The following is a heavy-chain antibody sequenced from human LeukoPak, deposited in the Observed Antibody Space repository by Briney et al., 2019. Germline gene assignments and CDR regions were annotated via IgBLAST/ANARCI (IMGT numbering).Heavy chain of an antibody. V-gene: IGHV3-48*03. CDR2: IRGSGTTM. CDR3: ARLSSENSAGTEYYYMDV. D-gene: IGHD6-13*01. Sequence: GGSLRLSCAASGFTFSSYAMSWVRQAPGEGLEWVSYIRGSGTTMYYADSVKGRFTISRDNAKNSLYLQMNSLRAEDSAVYYCARLSSENSAGTEYYYMDVWGKGTTVTISS. J-gene: IGHJ6*03. CDR1: GFTFSSYA.